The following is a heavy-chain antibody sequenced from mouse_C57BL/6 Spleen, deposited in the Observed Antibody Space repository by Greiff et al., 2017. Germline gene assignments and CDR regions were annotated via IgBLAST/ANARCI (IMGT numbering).Heavy chain of an antibody. CDR3: ARASSGSWFAY. V-gene: IGHV14-2*01. Sequence: EVQLQQSGAELVKPGASVKLSCTASGFNIKDYYMHWVKQRTEQGLEWIGRIDPEDGETKYASKFQGKATLTADTSSNTAYLQLSGLTSEDTAVYYCARASSGSWFAYWGQGTLVTVSA. CDR2: IDPEDGET. D-gene: IGHD3-2*02. CDR1: GFNIKDYY. J-gene: IGHJ3*01.